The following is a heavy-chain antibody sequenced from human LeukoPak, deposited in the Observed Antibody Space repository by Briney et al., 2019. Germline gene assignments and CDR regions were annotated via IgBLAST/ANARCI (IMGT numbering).Heavy chain of an antibody. V-gene: IGHV1-18*01. CDR1: GYTFTSYG. J-gene: IGHJ5*02. D-gene: IGHD3-3*01. Sequence: GASVTVSCTASGYTFTSYGISWVRQAPGQGLEWMGWISAYNGNTNYAQKLQGRVTMTTDTSTSTAYMELRSLRSDDTAVYYCARVNSPSHYDFWSGYYAGQNWFDPWGQGTLVTVSS. CDR2: ISAYNGNT. CDR3: ARVNSPSHYDFWSGYYAGQNWFDP.